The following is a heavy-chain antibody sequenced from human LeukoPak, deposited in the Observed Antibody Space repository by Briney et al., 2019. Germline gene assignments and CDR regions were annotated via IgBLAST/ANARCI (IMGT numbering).Heavy chain of an antibody. Sequence: SETLSLTCAVSGYSISSGYYWGWMRQPPRKGPEWSGRIYHSGSTYYNPSLKSRVTISVDTSKNQFSLHLSSLTAAATAVYYCERENYDFWSGYYDPGYYGSGYEFDYWGQGTLVTVSS. CDR1: GYSISSGYY. J-gene: IGHJ4*02. D-gene: IGHD3-3*01. CDR2: IYHSGST. CDR3: ERENYDFWSGYYDPGYYGSGYEFDY. V-gene: IGHV4-38-2*02.